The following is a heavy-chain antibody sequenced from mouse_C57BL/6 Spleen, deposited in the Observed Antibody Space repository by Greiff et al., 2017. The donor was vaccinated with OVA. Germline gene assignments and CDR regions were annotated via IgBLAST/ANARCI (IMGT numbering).Heavy chain of an antibody. J-gene: IGHJ4*01. Sequence: VQLQQPGAELVMPGASVKLSCKASGYTFTSYWMPWVKQRPGQGLEWIGEIDPSDSYTNYNQKFKGKSTLTVDKSSSTAYMELRSLTSEDSAVYLCARYYGSRRDAMDYWGQGTSVTVSS. CDR2: IDPSDSYT. V-gene: IGHV1-69*01. CDR1: GYTFTSYW. CDR3: ARYYGSRRDAMDY. D-gene: IGHD1-1*01.